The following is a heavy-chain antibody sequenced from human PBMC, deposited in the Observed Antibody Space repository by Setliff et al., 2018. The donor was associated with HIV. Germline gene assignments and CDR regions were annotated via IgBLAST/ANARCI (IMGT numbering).Heavy chain of an antibody. V-gene: IGHV3-66*01. D-gene: IGHD6-13*01. CDR1: GFTVSGNY. CDR2: IYSGSST. Sequence: LRLSCAASGFTVSGNYMNWVRQAPGKGLVWVSVIYSGSSTYYADSVKGRFTISRENSKNTLYLQMNSLRAEDTAVYYCARATYSSSWYKGLGAFDIWGQGTMVTVSS. CDR3: ARATYSSSWYKGLGAFDI. J-gene: IGHJ3*02.